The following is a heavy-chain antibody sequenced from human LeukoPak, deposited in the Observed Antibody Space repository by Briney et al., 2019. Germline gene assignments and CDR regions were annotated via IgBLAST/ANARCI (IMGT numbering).Heavy chain of an antibody. CDR1: GYTFTSYG. J-gene: IGHJ5*02. Sequence: ASVKVSCKASGYTFTSYGISWVRQAPGQGLEWMGWISAYNGNTNYAQKLQDRVTMTTDTSMSTAYMELRSLRYDDTAVYYCARDRVTGTTRLFDPWGQGTLVTVSS. V-gene: IGHV1-18*01. D-gene: IGHD1-7*01. CDR2: ISAYNGNT. CDR3: ARDRVTGTTRLFDP.